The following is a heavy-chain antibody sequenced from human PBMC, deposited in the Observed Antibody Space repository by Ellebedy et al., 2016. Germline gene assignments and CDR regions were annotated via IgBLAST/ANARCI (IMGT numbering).Heavy chain of an antibody. Sequence: GGSLRLXCVVSGFSVSSNDMSWVRQAPGKGLELVSLLYGGGTSYYTDSVRGRFTISRDNAENSLYLQMDTLRVEDTAVYYCARESSTRIITRDFDFYGMDVWGQGTTVTVSS. CDR1: GFSVSSND. V-gene: IGHV3-53*01. J-gene: IGHJ6*02. CDR2: LYGGGTS. CDR3: ARESSTRIITRDFDFYGMDV. D-gene: IGHD1-20*01.